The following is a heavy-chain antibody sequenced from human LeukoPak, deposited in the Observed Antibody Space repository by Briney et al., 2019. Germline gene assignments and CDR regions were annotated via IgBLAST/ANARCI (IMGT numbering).Heavy chain of an antibody. CDR3: ARQRTVTTKKFDP. CDR1: GGSISSSSYY. CDR2: IYYSGST. Sequence: SETLSLTCTVSGGSISSSSYYWGWIRQPPGKGLEWMGSIYYSGSTYYNPSLKSRVTISVDTSKNQFSLKLSSVTAADTAVYYCARQRTVTTKKFDPWGQGTLVTVSS. J-gene: IGHJ5*02. V-gene: IGHV4-39*01. D-gene: IGHD4-17*01.